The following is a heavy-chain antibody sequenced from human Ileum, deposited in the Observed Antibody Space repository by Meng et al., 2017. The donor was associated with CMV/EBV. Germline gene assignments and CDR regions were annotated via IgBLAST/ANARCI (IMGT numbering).Heavy chain of an antibody. CDR3: AKGGHFSHFDY. V-gene: IGHV3-23*01. CDR1: GLIFPNYA. CDR2: RSGNGGET. D-gene: IGHD2/OR15-2a*01. J-gene: IGHJ4*02. Sequence: VRWLEPGGKLVRPGGSLGRAGRASGLIFPNYAMTWVRQAPGKGLEWVTTRSGNGGETFYADSVKGRFSISRDNSENTVSLRMNSLRDDDTAVYYCAKGGHFSHFDYWGQGTLVTVSS.